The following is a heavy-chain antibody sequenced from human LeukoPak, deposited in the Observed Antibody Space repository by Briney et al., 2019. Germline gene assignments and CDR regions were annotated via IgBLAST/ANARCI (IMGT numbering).Heavy chain of an antibody. CDR3: AKDANGYTDNWFDP. D-gene: IGHD5-24*01. CDR1: GFTFSRNA. Sequence: PGGSLRLSRAASGFTFSRNAIHWVRQTPGKGLEWVAVISYDGSTTYYSDSVKGRFTISRDNSKNTLYLQMNSLRAEDTAVYYCAKDANGYTDNWFDPWGQGTLVTVSS. CDR2: ISYDGSTT. V-gene: IGHV3-30*04. J-gene: IGHJ5*02.